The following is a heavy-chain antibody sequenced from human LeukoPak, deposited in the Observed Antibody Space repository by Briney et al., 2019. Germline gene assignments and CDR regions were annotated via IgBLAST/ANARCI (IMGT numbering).Heavy chain of an antibody. CDR1: GGSISSYY. CDR3: ARERGEAYGDYYYYYYMDV. Sequence: PSETLSLTCTVSGGSISSYYWSWIRQPAGKGLEWIGRIYTSGSTNYNPSLKSRVTMSVGTSKNQSSLKLSSVTAADTAVYYCARERGEAYGDYYYYYYMDVWGKGTTVTISS. J-gene: IGHJ6*03. CDR2: IYTSGST. D-gene: IGHD4-17*01. V-gene: IGHV4-4*07.